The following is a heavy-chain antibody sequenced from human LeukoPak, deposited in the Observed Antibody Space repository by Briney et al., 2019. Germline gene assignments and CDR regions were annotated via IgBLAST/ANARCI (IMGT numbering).Heavy chain of an antibody. CDR3: ATDRVVGATVRYFQH. D-gene: IGHD1-26*01. Sequence: ASVKVPCKVSGYTLTELSMHWVRQAPGKGLEWMGGFDPEDGETIYAQKFQGRVTMTEDTSTDTAYMELSSLRSEDTAVYYCATDRVVGATVRYFQHWGQGTLVTVSS. CDR2: FDPEDGET. V-gene: IGHV1-24*01. J-gene: IGHJ1*01. CDR1: GYTLTELS.